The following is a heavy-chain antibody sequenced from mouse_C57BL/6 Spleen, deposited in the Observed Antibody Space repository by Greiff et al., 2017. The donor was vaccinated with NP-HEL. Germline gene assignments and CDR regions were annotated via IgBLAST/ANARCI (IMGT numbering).Heavy chain of an antibody. J-gene: IGHJ3*01. D-gene: IGHD2-3*01. Sequence: DVMLVESGGGLVKPGGSLKLSCAASGFTFSDYGMHWVRQAPEKGLEWVAYISSGSSTIYYADTVKGRFTISRDNAKNTLYLQMTSLRSEDTAMYYCARSGYYEGFAYWGQGTLVTVSA. CDR3: ARSGYYEGFAY. CDR2: ISSGSSTI. CDR1: GFTFSDYG. V-gene: IGHV5-17*01.